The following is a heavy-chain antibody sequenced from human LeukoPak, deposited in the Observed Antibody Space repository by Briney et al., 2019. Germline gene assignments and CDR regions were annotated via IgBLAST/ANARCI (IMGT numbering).Heavy chain of an antibody. CDR3: ARDSRGAAAADDPFDF. Sequence: SVKVSCKASGGTFSSYAISWVRQAPGQGLEWMGGIIPIFGTANYAQKFQGRVTMTRSTSISTAYMELSGLTSEDTAVYYCARDSRGAAAADDPFDFWGQGTLVTVS. D-gene: IGHD6-13*01. V-gene: IGHV1-69*05. CDR2: IIPIFGTA. CDR1: GGTFSSYA. J-gene: IGHJ3*01.